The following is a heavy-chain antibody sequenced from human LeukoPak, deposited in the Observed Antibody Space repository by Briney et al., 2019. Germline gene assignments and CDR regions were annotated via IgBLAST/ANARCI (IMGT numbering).Heavy chain of an antibody. CDR1: GFSFNNYA. V-gene: IGHV3-30*18. J-gene: IGHJ4*02. D-gene: IGHD3-16*01. CDR3: VKEGVEYSYSYGDY. Sequence: PGGSLRLSCAASGFSFNNYAMYWARQAPGKGLEWVALISYDGGDKYYAESMKGRITISRDNAENTLYLQMNNLRPDDTAFYFCVKEGVEYSYSYGDYWGQGTLVTVSS. CDR2: ISYDGGDK.